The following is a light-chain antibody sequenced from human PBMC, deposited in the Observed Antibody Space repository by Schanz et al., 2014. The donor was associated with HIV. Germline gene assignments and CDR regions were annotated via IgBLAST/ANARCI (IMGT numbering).Light chain of an antibody. Sequence: QSVLTQPPSASGTPGQSVTISCSGSSSNIGSNAVHWYQQLPGTAPKLLIYINNQRPSGVPVRFSGSKSATSASLAISGLQSEDEADYFCATWDDSLEGWVFGGGTKLTVL. J-gene: IGLJ3*02. CDR2: INN. CDR1: SSNIGSNA. CDR3: ATWDDSLEGWV. V-gene: IGLV1-44*01.